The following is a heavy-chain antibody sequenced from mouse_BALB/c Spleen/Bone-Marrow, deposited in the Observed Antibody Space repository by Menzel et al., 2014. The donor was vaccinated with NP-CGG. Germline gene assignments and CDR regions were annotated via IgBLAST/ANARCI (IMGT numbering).Heavy chain of an antibody. V-gene: IGHV1-14*01. J-gene: IGHJ4*01. Sequence: VQLQQSGPELVKPGASVKMSCKASGYTFTSYIMLWVKQKPGQGLEWIGYINPYNDGTKYNEKFKGKATLTSDKSSSTAYMELSSLTSEDSAVYYCARRWLPYAMDYWGQGTLVTVSS. D-gene: IGHD2-3*01. CDR1: GYTFTSYI. CDR3: ARRWLPYAMDY. CDR2: INPYNDGT.